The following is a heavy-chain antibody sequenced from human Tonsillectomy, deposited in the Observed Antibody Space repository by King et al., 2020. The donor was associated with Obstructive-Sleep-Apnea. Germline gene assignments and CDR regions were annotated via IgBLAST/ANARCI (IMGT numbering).Heavy chain of an antibody. Sequence: QLQESGPGLVKPSETLSLTCTVSGGSISSYYWSWIRQPPGKGLEWIGYIYYSGSTNYNPSLKSRVTMSVDTSKSQFSLKLSSVTAADTAVYYCAREISLADAFDIWGQGTMVTVSS. J-gene: IGHJ3*02. CDR2: IYYSGST. CDR3: AREISLADAFDI. CDR1: GGSISSYY. V-gene: IGHV4-59*01. D-gene: IGHD1-1*01.